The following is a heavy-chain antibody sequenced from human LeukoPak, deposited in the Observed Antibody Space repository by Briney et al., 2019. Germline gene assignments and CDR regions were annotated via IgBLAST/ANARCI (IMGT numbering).Heavy chain of an antibody. CDR3: ARGPQSYYYMDV. J-gene: IGHJ6*03. CDR2: IYHSGST. Sequence: SETLSLTCAVSGYSISSGYYYCGWIRQPPGKGLEWIGNIYHSGSTYYNPSLKSRVTISVDTSKNQLSLKLSSVTAADTAVYHCARGPQSYYYMDVWGKGTTVTVSS. V-gene: IGHV4-38-2*01. CDR1: GYSISSGYYY.